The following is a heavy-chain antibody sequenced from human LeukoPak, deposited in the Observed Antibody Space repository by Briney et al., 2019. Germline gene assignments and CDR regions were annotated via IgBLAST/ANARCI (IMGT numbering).Heavy chain of an antibody. CDR3: ARVPDAFDI. CDR1: GYTFTGYY. Sequence: ASVKVSCKASGYTFTGYYMHWVRQAPGQGLEWMGWINTNTGNPTYAQGFTGRFVFSLDTSVSTAYLQISSLKAEDTAAYYCARVPDAFDIWGQGTMVTVSS. V-gene: IGHV7-4-1*02. CDR2: INTNTGNP. J-gene: IGHJ3*02.